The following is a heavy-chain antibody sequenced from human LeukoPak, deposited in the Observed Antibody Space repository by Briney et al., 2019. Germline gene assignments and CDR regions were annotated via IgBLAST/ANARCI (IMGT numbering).Heavy chain of an antibody. V-gene: IGHV3-23*01. D-gene: IGHD3-22*01. CDR1: GFTFSSHA. Sequence: GGSLRLSCAASGFTFSSHAMSWVRQAPGKGLEWVSAISGSGGSTYYADSVKGRFTISRDNSKNTLYLQMNSLRAEDTAVYYCAIDGLYESSGCHFDYWGQGTLVTVSS. CDR3: AIDGLYESSGCHFDY. CDR2: ISGSGGST. J-gene: IGHJ4*02.